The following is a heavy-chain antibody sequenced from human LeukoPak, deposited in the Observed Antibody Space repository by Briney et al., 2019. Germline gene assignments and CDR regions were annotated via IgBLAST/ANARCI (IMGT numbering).Heavy chain of an antibody. J-gene: IGHJ6*03. CDR3: ARGSDYDFWSGYFSGSYYYYYYMDV. D-gene: IGHD3-3*01. CDR1: GYTFTSYG. CDR2: ISAYNGNT. V-gene: IGHV1-18*01. Sequence: GASVKVSCKASGYTFTSYGISWVRQAPGQGLEWMGWISAYNGNTNYAQKLQGRVTMTTDTSTSTAYIELRSLRSDDTAVYYCARGSDYDFWSGYFSGSYYYYYYMDVWGKGTTVTVSS.